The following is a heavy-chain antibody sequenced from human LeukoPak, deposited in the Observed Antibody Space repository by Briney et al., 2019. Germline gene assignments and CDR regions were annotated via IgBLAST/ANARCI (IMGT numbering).Heavy chain of an antibody. V-gene: IGHV3-7*03. CDR1: GFTFSNYA. J-gene: IGHJ4*02. CDR2: IKPDGTTK. D-gene: IGHD6-13*01. CDR3: ARSIPYGTTWYGRSDY. Sequence: GGSLRLSCAGSGFTFSNYAMTWVRQAPGKGLEWVANIKPDGTTKFYVDSVKGRFTISRDNALNSLYLQMNSLRAEDTAIYYCARSIPYGTTWYGRSDYWGQGTLVTVSS.